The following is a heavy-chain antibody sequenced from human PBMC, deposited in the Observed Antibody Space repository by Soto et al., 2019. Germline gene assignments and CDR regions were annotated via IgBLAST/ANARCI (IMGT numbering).Heavy chain of an antibody. CDR2: IYYSGST. V-gene: IGHV4-30-4*01. J-gene: IGHJ5*02. Sequence: SETLSLTCTVSGGSISSGDYYWSWIRQPPGKGLEWIGYIYYSGSTYYNPSLKSRVTISVDTSKNQFSLKLSSVTAVDTAAYYCARETLLWFGELSDNPRVAWGQGALVTVSS. CDR3: ARETLLWFGELSDNPRVA. D-gene: IGHD3-10*01. CDR1: GGSISSGDYY.